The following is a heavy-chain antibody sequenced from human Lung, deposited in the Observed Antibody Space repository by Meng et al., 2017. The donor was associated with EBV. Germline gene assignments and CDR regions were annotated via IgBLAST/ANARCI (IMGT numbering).Heavy chain of an antibody. Sequence: VQPQGSGPGLVKPSQTPSLPCTVSGGSISSTGYYWSWIRQHPGKGLEWIGYIYFSGSTYYNPSLKSRITISVDTSNNQFSLKLSSVTAADTAVYYCARDSPVGGGHPPNCFDPWGQGTLVTVSS. J-gene: IGHJ5*02. D-gene: IGHD3-3*01. V-gene: IGHV4-31*03. CDR1: GGSISSTGYY. CDR3: ARDSPVGGGHPPNCFDP. CDR2: IYFSGST.